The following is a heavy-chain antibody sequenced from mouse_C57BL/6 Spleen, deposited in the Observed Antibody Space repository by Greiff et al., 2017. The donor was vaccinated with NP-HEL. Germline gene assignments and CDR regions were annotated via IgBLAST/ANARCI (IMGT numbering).Heavy chain of an antibody. V-gene: IGHV14-3*01. J-gene: IGHJ3*01. CDR3: ARDDYTAWFAY. CDR1: GFNIKNTY. Sequence: EVQLQQSVAELVRPGASVKLSCTASGFNIKNTYMRWVKQRPEQGLEWIGRIDPANGNTKYAPKFQGKATITADTSSNTAYLQLSSLTSEDTAIYYCARDDYTAWFAYWGQGTLVTVSA. D-gene: IGHD2-4*01. CDR2: IDPANGNT.